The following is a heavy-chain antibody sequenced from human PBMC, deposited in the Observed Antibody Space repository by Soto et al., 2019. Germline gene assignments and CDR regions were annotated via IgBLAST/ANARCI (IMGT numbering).Heavy chain of an antibody. J-gene: IGHJ6*02. CDR3: ARAGKHYYYGMDV. D-gene: IGHD2-21*01. CDR2: IYSGGST. CDR1: GFTVSSNY. V-gene: IGHV3-53*01. Sequence: AGGSLRLSCAASGFTVSSNYMSWVRQAPGKWLEWVSVIYSGGSTYYADSVKGRFTISRDNSKNTLYLQMNSLRAEDTAVYYCARAGKHYYYGMDVWGQGXTVTVYS.